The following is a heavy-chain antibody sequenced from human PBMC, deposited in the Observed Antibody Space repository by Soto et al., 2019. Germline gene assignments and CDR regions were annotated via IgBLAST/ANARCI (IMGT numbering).Heavy chain of an antibody. CDR1: GYTLTNYA. CDR3: TRDLNSGNPFDY. CDR2: IDPGSGKA. Sequence: ASVKVSCKPSGYTLTNYAIHWVRQAAGQGLEWLAWIDPGSGKATYSQKVQGRLILSRDNSASTFYMDLTSLTSEDTAVYFCTRDLNSGNPFDYWGQGALVTVSS. D-gene: IGHD1-26*01. V-gene: IGHV1-3*01. J-gene: IGHJ4*02.